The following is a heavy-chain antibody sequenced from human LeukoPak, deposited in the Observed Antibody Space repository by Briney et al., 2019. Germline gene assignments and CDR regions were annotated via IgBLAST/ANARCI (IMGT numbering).Heavy chain of an antibody. V-gene: IGHV3-73*01. Sequence: GGSLRLSCAASGFTFSGSAMHWVRQASGKGLEWVGRIRSKANSYATAYAASVKGRFTISRDDSKNTAYLQMNSLKTEDTAVYYCTSSHYYDSSLSSKKYYFDYWGQGTLVTVSS. D-gene: IGHD3-22*01. CDR3: TSSHYYDSSLSSKKYYFDY. J-gene: IGHJ4*02. CDR1: GFTFSGSA. CDR2: IRSKANSYAT.